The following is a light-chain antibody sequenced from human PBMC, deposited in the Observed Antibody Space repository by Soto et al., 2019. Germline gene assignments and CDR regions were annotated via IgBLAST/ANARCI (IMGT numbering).Light chain of an antibody. V-gene: IGKV3-11*01. CDR1: QSVRSN. Sequence: DIVLTQSPATLSVSPGDRVTLPGTASQSVRSNLAWYQQKPGQAPRLLIYDVSTRATGIPARFSGGGFGTDFTLTISSLEPEDFAVYYCQQRSNWPLTFGGGTKVDIK. CDR2: DVS. J-gene: IGKJ4*01. CDR3: QQRSNWPLT.